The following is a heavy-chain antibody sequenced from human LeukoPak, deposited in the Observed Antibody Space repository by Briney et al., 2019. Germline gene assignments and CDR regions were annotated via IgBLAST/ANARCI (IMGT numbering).Heavy chain of an antibody. D-gene: IGHD6-6*01. CDR2: ISYDGSNK. CDR1: GFTFSSFS. J-gene: IGHJ4*02. V-gene: IGHV3-30*04. Sequence: PGGSLRLSCAASGFTFSSFSMHWVRQAPGKGLEWVAVISYDGSNKYYADSVKGRFTISRDNSKNTLYLQMNSLRAEDTAVYYCARGAARIAARPAGWYFDYRGQGTLVTVSS. CDR3: ARGAARIAARPAGWYFDY.